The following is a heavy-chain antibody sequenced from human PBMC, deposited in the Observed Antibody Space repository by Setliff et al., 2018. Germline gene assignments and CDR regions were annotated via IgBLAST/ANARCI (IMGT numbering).Heavy chain of an antibody. CDR2: ISVSGGST. CDR3: ARDPNGDYVGAFDP. J-gene: IGHJ5*02. Sequence: GGSLRLSCAVSGFTFSSYAMSWVRQALGKGLEWVSSISVSGGSTYYADSVKGRFTISRDNSRNSLYLQMNSLRVEDTASYYCARDPNGDYVGAFDPWGQGILVTVSS. V-gene: IGHV3-23*01. CDR1: GFTFSSYA. D-gene: IGHD4-17*01.